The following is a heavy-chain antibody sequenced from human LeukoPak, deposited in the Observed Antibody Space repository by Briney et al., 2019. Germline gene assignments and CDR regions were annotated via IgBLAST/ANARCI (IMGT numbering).Heavy chain of an antibody. CDR3: ARGSLVFGVVIPHYYFDY. V-gene: IGHV1-69*05. D-gene: IGHD3-3*01. CDR1: GGTFSSFA. CDR2: IIPIFGTA. J-gene: IGHJ4*02. Sequence: ASVKVSCKASGGTFSSFAISWVRQAPGQGLEWMGGIIPIFGTANYAQKFQGRVTITTDESTSTAYMELSSLRSEDTAVYYCARGSLVFGVVIPHYYFDYWGQGTLVTVSS.